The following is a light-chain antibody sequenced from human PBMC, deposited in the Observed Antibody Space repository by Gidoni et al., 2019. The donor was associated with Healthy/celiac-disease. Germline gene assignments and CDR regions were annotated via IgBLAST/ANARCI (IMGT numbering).Light chain of an antibody. CDR1: SSNIGSNT. CDR2: SNN. J-gene: IGLJ2*01. CDR3: AAWDDSLNGVV. V-gene: IGLV1-44*01. Sequence: QSVLTQPPSASGTPGQRVTISCSGSSSNIGSNTVNWYKQLPGTAPKLLIYSNNQRPPGVPDRFSDSKSGTSASLAISGLQSEDEADYYCAAWDDSLNGVVFGGGTKLTVL.